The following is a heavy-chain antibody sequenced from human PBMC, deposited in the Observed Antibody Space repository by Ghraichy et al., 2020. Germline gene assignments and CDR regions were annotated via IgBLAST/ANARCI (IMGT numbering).Heavy chain of an antibody. CDR1: GGSISSSSYY. CDR2: FHYSGTT. CDR3: ARPQDIYGEFDP. J-gene: IGHJ5*02. V-gene: IGHV4-39*01. Sequence: GSLSLTCTVSGGSISSSSYYWGWIRQPPGKGLEWIGTFHYSGTTYYNPSLKSRVTISTDTSNNQFSLRLSSVTAADTAIYYCARPQDIYGEFDPWGQGTLVTVSS. D-gene: IGHD4/OR15-4a*01.